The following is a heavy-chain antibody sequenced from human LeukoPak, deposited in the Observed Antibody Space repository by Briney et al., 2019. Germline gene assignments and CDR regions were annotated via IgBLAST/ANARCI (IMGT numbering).Heavy chain of an antibody. Sequence: GGSLRLSCAASGFTFSSYTMHWVRQAPGKGLEWVAHINPDGRDTYYVDSVKGRFTISRDNAQNSMYLQMNSLRVEDTAVYYCTSWGDTTAEYFQRWGQGTLVTVSS. CDR2: INPDGRDT. J-gene: IGHJ1*01. CDR3: TSWGDTTAEYFQR. D-gene: IGHD2-21*02. V-gene: IGHV3-7*01. CDR1: GFTFSSYT.